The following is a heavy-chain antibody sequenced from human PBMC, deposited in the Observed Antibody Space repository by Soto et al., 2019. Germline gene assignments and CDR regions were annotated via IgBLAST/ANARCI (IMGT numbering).Heavy chain of an antibody. CDR2: ISSSSSTI. CDR1: GVTCISYN. CDR3: ARDPDTAMASDAFDI. Sequence: GSLRLSCAASGVTCISYNMNWVRQAPGKGLEWVSYISSSSSTIYYADSVKGRFTISRDNAKNSLYLQMNSLRDEDTAVYYCARDPDTAMASDAFDIWGQGTMVTVSS. V-gene: IGHV3-48*02. D-gene: IGHD5-18*01. J-gene: IGHJ3*02.